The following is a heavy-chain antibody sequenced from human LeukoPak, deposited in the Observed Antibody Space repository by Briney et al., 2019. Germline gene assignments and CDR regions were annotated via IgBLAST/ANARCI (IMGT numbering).Heavy chain of an antibody. V-gene: IGHV4-31*11. J-gene: IGHJ4*02. CDR2: LYYGGTT. Sequence: PSETLSLTCAVSGAAISSGGSYWAWIRQVPGGGLDWIGSLYYGGTTYYNPSLQSRVNVSVDASRNELSLHLTSVTAADTAIYYCARSSGPCSNGVCYVFYFWGQGTRITVSS. D-gene: IGHD2-8*01. CDR3: ARSSGPCSNGVCYVFYF. CDR1: GAAISSGGSY.